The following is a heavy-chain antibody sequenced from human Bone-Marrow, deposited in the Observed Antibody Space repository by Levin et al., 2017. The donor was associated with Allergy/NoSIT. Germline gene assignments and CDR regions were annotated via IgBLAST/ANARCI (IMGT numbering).Heavy chain of an antibody. CDR3: ARGRYDILTGYSSTNWFDP. CDR2: IYYSGST. Sequence: SETLSLTCTVSGGSISSYYWSWIRQPPGKGLEWIGYIYYSGSTNYNPSLKSRVTISVDTSKNQFSLKLSSVTAADTAVYYCARGRYDILTGYSSTNWFDPWGQGTLVTVSS. J-gene: IGHJ5*02. CDR1: GGSISSYY. D-gene: IGHD3-9*01. V-gene: IGHV4-59*01.